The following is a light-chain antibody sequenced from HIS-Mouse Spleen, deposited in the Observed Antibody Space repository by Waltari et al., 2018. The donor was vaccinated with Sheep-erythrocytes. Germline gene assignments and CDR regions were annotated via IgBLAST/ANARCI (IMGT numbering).Light chain of an antibody. V-gene: IGKV2-28*01. CDR3: MQALQTPYT. CDR1: QSLLHSNGYNY. CDR2: LGS. J-gene: IGKJ2*01. Sequence: DIVMTQSPLSLPVTPGEPASISCRSSQSLLHSNGYNYLDWYLQKPGQSPQLLIYLGSNRASGVPDRFSGRGSGTDLTLKISRVEAEEVGVYYSMQALQTPYTFGRGTKLEIK.